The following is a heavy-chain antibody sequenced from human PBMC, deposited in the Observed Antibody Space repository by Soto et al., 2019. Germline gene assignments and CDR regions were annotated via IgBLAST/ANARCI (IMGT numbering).Heavy chain of an antibody. Sequence: GGSLRLSXEASGFNFKKFAMGWVRQAPGEGLEWVPGISCCGGSTFYADSVKGRFSLARDDSKNTLSLQLNSLRVEDTAHYYCAKADGEQWLIPHLDNWGQGTQVTVSS. CDR1: GFNFKKFA. CDR2: ISCCGGST. J-gene: IGHJ1*01. V-gene: IGHV3-23*01. CDR3: AKADGEQWLIPHLDN. D-gene: IGHD6-19*01.